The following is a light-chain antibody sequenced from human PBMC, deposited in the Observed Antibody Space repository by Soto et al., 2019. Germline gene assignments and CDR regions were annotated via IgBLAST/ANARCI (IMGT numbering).Light chain of an antibody. CDR2: ENN. CDR3: AAWETSLSGGV. CDR1: SSNIGSDF. J-gene: IGLJ3*02. V-gene: IGLV1-51*02. Sequence: QSVLTQPPSVSAAPGQKVTISCSGSSSNIGSDFVSWYQQLPGTATQLLIYENNKRLSGIPDRFSGSKSATSATLGITGLQTGDEADYDCAAWETSLSGGVFGGGTKLTVL.